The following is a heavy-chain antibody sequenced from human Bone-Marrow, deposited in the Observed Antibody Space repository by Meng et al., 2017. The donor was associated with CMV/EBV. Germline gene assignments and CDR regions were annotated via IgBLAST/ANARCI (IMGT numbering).Heavy chain of an antibody. J-gene: IGHJ4*02. Sequence: VETQQWGARLLNPSETRSFTCAVIGGCFSGYYWSWIRQPPGKGLEWIGEINHSGSTNYNPSLKSRVTISVDTSKNQFSLKLSSVTAADTAVYYCARAQAVAGRFCVYWGQGTLVTVSS. CDR3: ARAQAVAGRFCVY. CDR2: INHSGST. V-gene: IGHV4-34*01. CDR1: GGCFSGYY. D-gene: IGHD6-19*01.